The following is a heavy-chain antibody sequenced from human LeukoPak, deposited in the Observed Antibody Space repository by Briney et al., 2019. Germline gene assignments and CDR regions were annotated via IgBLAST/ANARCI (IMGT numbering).Heavy chain of an antibody. V-gene: IGHV4-39*01. D-gene: IGHD3-16*01. CDR3: ARRTVRLGEFSFYSWFDP. CDR2: VFYSGST. Sequence: PSETLSLTCTVSGDSMNSSRYYWGWLRQTPGKGPEWIGNVFYSGSTYYNPSLEGRVSVSVDTSKNQFFLRLASVTASDTAVYYCARRTVRLGEFSFYSWFDPWGQGMLVTVSP. J-gene: IGHJ5*02. CDR1: GDSMNSSRYY.